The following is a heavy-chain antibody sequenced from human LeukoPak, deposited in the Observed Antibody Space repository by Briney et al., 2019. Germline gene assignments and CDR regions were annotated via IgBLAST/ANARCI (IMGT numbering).Heavy chain of an antibody. CDR1: GFTFGNYD. Sequence: PGGSLRLSCVTSGFTFGNYDMHWVRQATGKSLEWVSAMGTAGDTYYPGSVKGRFTISRENAKNSLYLQMNSLRVGDTAVYYCARADRDGYSFFDHWGQGTLVTVSS. V-gene: IGHV3-13*04. J-gene: IGHJ4*02. CDR3: ARADRDGYSFFDH. CDR2: MGTAGDT. D-gene: IGHD5-24*01.